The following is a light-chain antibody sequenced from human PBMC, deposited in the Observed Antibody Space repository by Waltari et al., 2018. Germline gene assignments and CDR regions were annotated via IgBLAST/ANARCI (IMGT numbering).Light chain of an antibody. CDR3: QQYDDFPLT. CDR2: YAS. V-gene: IGKV1-33*01. J-gene: IGKJ4*01. Sequence: DIQMTPSPSSLSASVGDRVTITCQASQDISNYLNWYQQKPGKAPKLLISYASSLEIGVPLRFSGSGSGTSFTFIISSLQPEDIAIYYCQQYDDFPLTFGGGTKVEIK. CDR1: QDISNY.